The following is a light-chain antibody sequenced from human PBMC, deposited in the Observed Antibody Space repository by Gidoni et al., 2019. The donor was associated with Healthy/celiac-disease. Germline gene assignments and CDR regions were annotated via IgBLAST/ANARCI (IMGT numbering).Light chain of an antibody. J-gene: IGKJ4*01. CDR2: DAS. CDR3: QQRSNGRRLT. CDR1: QSVSSY. Sequence: VLTHSPATLSLSPGARATLSCSASQSVSSYLAWDQQKPGPAPRLLIYDASNRAPGIPARVSGSGSGTDFTLTISSLEPEDVAVYDCQQRSNGRRLTFGGGTKVEIK. V-gene: IGKV3-11*01.